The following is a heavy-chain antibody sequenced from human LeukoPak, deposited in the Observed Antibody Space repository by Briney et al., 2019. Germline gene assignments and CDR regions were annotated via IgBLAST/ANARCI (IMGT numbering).Heavy chain of an antibody. CDR3: AKDTPAPSCSSSSCYKHFDY. J-gene: IGHJ4*02. CDR1: GFTFNSYA. V-gene: IGHV3-23*01. CDR2: ISSSSAYT. D-gene: IGHD2-15*01. Sequence: PGGSLRLSCAASGFTFNSYAMSWARQAPGKGLESVSTISSSSAYTYYADSVKGRFTISRDNSKNTLYLQMNSLRAEDTAVYYCAKDTPAPSCSSSSCYKHFDYWGQGALVTVSS.